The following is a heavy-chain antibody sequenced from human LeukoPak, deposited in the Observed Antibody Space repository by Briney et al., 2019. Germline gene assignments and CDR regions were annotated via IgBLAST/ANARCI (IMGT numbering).Heavy chain of an antibody. V-gene: IGHV4-59*12. Sequence: SETLSLTCTVSGGSISSYYWSWIRQPPGKGLEWIGYIYYSGGTNYNPSLKSRVTISVDTSKNQFSLKLSSVTAADTAVYYCARGGYYDSSGYYRTRTFDYWGQGTLVTVSS. J-gene: IGHJ4*02. CDR3: ARGGYYDSSGYYRTRTFDY. CDR1: GGSISSYY. CDR2: IYYSGGT. D-gene: IGHD3-22*01.